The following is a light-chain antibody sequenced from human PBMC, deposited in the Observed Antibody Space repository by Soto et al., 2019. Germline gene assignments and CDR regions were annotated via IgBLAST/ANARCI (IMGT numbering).Light chain of an antibody. V-gene: IGKV4-1*01. CDR1: QNLLYSSDNKNY. J-gene: IGKJ4*01. CDR2: WAS. Sequence: DIVMTQSPESLAVSLGETATINCKSSQNLLYSSDNKNYLTWHQQKPGQPPKLLIYWASTRESGVPDRFNGSGSGTDFTLSISSLQAEDVAVYYCQQYYSTPLTFGGGNKVEIK. CDR3: QQYYSTPLT.